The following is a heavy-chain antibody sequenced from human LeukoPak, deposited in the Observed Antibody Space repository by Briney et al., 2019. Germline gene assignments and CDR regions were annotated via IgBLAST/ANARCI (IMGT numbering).Heavy chain of an antibody. CDR3: ARVEGITMVRGVRMRGYFDY. J-gene: IGHJ4*02. Sequence: SGTLSLTYAVSGGSISSSNWWSWVHQPPGKGLEWIVEIYHSGSTNYNPSLKSRVTISVDKSKNQFSLKLSSVTAADTAVYYCARVEGITMVRGVRMRGYFDYWGQGTLVTVSS. V-gene: IGHV4-4*02. D-gene: IGHD3-10*01. CDR1: GGSISSSNW. CDR2: IYHSGST.